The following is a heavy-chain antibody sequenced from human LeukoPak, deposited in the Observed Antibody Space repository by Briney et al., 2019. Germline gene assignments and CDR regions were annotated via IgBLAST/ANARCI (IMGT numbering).Heavy chain of an antibody. D-gene: IGHD3-22*01. V-gene: IGHV3-48*01. CDR2: ISSSSSTI. CDR1: GFTFSSYA. CDR3: ARASYYDQFDY. J-gene: IGHJ4*02. Sequence: GGSLRLSCAASGFTFSSYAMSWVRQAPGKGLEWVSYISSSSSTIYYADSVKGRFTISRDNAKNSLYLQMNSLRAEDTAVYYCARASYYDQFDYWGQGTLVTVSS.